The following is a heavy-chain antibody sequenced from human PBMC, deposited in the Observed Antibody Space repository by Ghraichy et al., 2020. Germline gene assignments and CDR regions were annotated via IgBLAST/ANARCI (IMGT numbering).Heavy chain of an antibody. CDR3: ARASTVVRFYYYDGMDV. D-gene: IGHD4-23*01. CDR2: ITSSSRTI. J-gene: IGHJ6*02. Sequence: LSLTCVGSGFTFSSYSLNWVRQSPGKGLEWVSYITSSSRTIFYADSVKGRFTISRDNAQNSLYLQMNSLRDEDTAIYYCARASTVVRFYYYDGMDVWGQGTTVTVSS. CDR1: GFTFSSYS. V-gene: IGHV3-48*02.